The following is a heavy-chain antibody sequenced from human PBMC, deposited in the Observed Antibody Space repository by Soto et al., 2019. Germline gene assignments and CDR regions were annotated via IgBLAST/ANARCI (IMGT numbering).Heavy chain of an antibody. D-gene: IGHD2-2*01. CDR1: GGSISSYY. Sequence: SGTLSLTCTVSGGSISSYYWSWIRQPPGKGLEWIGYIYYSGSTNYNPSLKSRVTISVDTSKNQFSLKLSSVTAADTAVYYCARGNLIGYCSRTSCPPEWFDHWGHLTLVTVYS. J-gene: IGHJ5*02. CDR2: IYYSGST. CDR3: ARGNLIGYCSRTSCPPEWFDH. V-gene: IGHV4-59*01.